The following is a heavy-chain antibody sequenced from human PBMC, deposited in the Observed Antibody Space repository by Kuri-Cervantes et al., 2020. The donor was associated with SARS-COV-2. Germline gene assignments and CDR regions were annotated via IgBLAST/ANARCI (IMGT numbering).Heavy chain of an antibody. V-gene: IGHV1-8*02. CDR3: ARVAVGATHPNYYMDV. CDR1: GCTLSNCD. Sequence: ASVKVSCKASGCTLSNCDINWVRQATGQGLEWMGWVNPNNGNTGYAQKFQGRVTMTRDTTISTAYMELSRLRSDDTAVYYCARVAVGATHPNYYMDVWGKGTTVTVSS. J-gene: IGHJ6*03. CDR2: VNPNNGNT. D-gene: IGHD1-26*01.